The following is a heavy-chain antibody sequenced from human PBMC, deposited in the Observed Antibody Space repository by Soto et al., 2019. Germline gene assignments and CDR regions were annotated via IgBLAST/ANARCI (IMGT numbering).Heavy chain of an antibody. V-gene: IGHV1-69*01. CDR3: ARVGAEQQLVLGWFDP. Sequence: QVQLVQSGAEVQKPGSSVKVSCKASGGTFSSYAISWVRQAPGQGLEWMGGILPIFGTANYAQKFQGRVTITADESTSTAYMELSSLRSEDTAVYYCARVGAEQQLVLGWFDPWGQGTLVTVSS. CDR2: ILPIFGTA. J-gene: IGHJ5*02. CDR1: GGTFSSYA. D-gene: IGHD6-13*01.